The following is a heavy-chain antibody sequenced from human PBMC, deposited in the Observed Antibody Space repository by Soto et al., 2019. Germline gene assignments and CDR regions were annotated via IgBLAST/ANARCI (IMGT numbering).Heavy chain of an antibody. D-gene: IGHD5-18*01. CDR1: GGTFSSYA. V-gene: IGHV1-69*13. Sequence: SVKVSCKASGGTFSSYAISWVLQAPGQGLEWMGGIIPIFGTANYAQKFQGRVTITADESTSTAYMELSSLRSEDTAVYYCASPARGYSYGTYYYYYGMDVWGQGTTVTVSS. J-gene: IGHJ6*02. CDR3: ASPARGYSYGTYYYYYGMDV. CDR2: IIPIFGTA.